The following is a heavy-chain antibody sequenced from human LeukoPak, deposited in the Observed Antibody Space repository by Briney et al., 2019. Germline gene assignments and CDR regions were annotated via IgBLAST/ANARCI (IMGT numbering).Heavy chain of an antibody. J-gene: IGHJ3*02. CDR2: ISGSGGST. CDR1: GFTFSSYA. Sequence: PGGSLRLSCAASGFTFSSYAMSWVRQAPGKGLEWVSAISGSGGSTHYADSVKGRFTISRDNSKNTLYLQMNSLRAEDTAVYYCACYYGSGMEAFDIWGQGTMVTVSS. V-gene: IGHV3-23*01. CDR3: ACYYGSGMEAFDI. D-gene: IGHD3-10*01.